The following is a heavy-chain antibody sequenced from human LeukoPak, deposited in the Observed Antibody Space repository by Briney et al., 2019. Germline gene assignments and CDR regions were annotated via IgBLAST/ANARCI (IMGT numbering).Heavy chain of an antibody. CDR1: GYSISSGYY. Sequence: SENMSLTCAVSGYSISSGYYWGWIRQPPGKGLEWIGSIYHSRSTFYNPSLKSRVAISVDTSKNQFSLKLSSVTAADTAVYYCARRDGDYYYYVDVWGKGTTVTVSS. V-gene: IGHV4-38-2*01. CDR2: IYHSRST. J-gene: IGHJ6*03. CDR3: ARRDGDYYYYVDV. D-gene: IGHD4-17*01.